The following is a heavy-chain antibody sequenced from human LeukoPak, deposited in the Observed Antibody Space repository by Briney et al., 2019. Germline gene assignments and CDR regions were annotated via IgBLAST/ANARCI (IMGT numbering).Heavy chain of an antibody. CDR3: ARLYKGSYPRLYYFDY. J-gene: IGHJ4*02. D-gene: IGHD1-26*01. CDR1: GGSISSYY. Sequence: SETLSLTCTVSGGSISSYYWSWIRQPPGKGLEWIGYIYYSESTNYNPSLKSRVTISVDTSKNQFSLKLSSVTAADTAVYYCARLYKGSYPRLYYFDYWGQGTLVTVSS. V-gene: IGHV4-59*08. CDR2: IYYSEST.